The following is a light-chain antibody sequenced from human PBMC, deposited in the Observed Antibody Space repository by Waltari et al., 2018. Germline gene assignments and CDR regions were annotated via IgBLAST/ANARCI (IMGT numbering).Light chain of an antibody. V-gene: IGKV4-1*01. J-gene: IGKJ1*01. CDR2: WAG. Sequence: DIVMTQSPDSLAVSLGERATINCKSSQSLLYSSNNKNSLTWYQQKPGQPPNLLRYWAGTLGSGVPDRFSGSGSGTDFTLTISSLQAEDVAVYYCQQYYTTPLTFGQGTKVEIK. CDR3: QQYYTTPLT. CDR1: QSLLYSSNNKNS.